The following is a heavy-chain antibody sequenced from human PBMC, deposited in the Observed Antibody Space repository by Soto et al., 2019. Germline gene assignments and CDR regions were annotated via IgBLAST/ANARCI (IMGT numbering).Heavy chain of an antibody. V-gene: IGHV4-30-4*01. CDR3: ASSSSGWSFTLQYYYGIDV. Sequence: QVQLQESGPGLVKPSQTLSLTCTVSGGSISSGDYYWSWIRQPPGKGLEWIGYIYYSGSTYYNPSLKSRVTISVDTSKNQFSLKLSSVTAADTAVYYCASSSSGWSFTLQYYYGIDVWGQGTTVTVSS. D-gene: IGHD6-6*01. J-gene: IGHJ6*02. CDR1: GGSISSGDYY. CDR2: IYYSGST.